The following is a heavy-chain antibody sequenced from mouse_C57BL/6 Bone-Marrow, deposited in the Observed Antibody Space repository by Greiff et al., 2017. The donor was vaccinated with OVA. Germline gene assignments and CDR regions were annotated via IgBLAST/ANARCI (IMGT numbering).Heavy chain of an antibody. V-gene: IGHV5-9-1*02. J-gene: IGHJ4*01. D-gene: IGHD2-1*01. CDR2: ISSGGDYI. Sequence: EVKLMESGEGLVKPGGSLKLSCAASGFTFSSYAMSWVRQTPEKRLAWVAYISSGGDYIYYADTVKGRFTISRDNARNTLYLQMSSLKSEDTAMYYCTRGTIYGNSAMDYWGQGTSVTVSS. CDR3: TRGTIYGNSAMDY. CDR1: GFTFSSYA.